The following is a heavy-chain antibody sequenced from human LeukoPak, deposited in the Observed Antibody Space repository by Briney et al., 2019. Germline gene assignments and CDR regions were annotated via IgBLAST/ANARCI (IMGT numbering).Heavy chain of an antibody. D-gene: IGHD6-13*01. CDR2: INPSRSP. Sequence: PSETLSLTCAVYGGSFSGYYWSWIRQPPGKGLEWIGEINPSRSPNSNPSLKSRVTISVDTSKNQFSLKLSSVTAADTAVYYCARGRIPDDYWGQGTLVTVSS. V-gene: IGHV4-34*01. CDR3: ARGRIPDDY. CDR1: GGSFSGYY. J-gene: IGHJ4*02.